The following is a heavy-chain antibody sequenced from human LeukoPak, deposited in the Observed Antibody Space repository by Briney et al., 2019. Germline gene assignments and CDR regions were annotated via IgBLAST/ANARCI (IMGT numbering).Heavy chain of an antibody. CDR1: GFTFSRYG. CDR3: ATGAYFDH. CDR2: ISDSGGST. J-gene: IGHJ4*02. Sequence: GGSLRLSCAASGFTFSRYGMAWVRQAPGKGLEWVSTISDSGGSTYYADSVKGRFTISRDNSKNTLYLQMNSLRAEDTAIYYCATGAYFDHWGQGTLVTVSS. V-gene: IGHV3-23*01.